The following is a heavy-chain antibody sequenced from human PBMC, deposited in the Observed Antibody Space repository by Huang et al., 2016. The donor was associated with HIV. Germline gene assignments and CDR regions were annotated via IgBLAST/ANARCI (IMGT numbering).Heavy chain of an antibody. D-gene: IGHD3-9*01. CDR3: ASGASYEIWTPYYSGWHYSMDV. Sequence: QVHLVQSGAEVKKPGSSVRVSCTASGGSFKISGISWVRQAPGQGLEVLGGIPPILWGANNTQKMSARVPITARESTTTVYMDLTSLRPEDTAVYYCASGASYEIWTPYYSGWHYSMDVWGEGTTVTVSS. V-gene: IGHV1-69*13. CDR1: GGSFKISG. J-gene: IGHJ6*03. CDR2: IPPILWGA.